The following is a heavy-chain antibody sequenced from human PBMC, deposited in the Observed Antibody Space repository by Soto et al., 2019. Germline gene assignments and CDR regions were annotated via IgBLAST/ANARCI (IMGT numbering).Heavy chain of an antibody. CDR3: AGSYDTLTGPYLAIDH. Sequence: QGQLVESGGGVVQPARSLRLSCAASGFVFSSFAMLWVRQAPGKGLEWVALLSYDGNKKYFADSVKGRFTISRDNSKNSLYLQMNSLRPEDTAVYYCAGSYDTLTGPYLAIDHWGQGTLVAVTS. J-gene: IGHJ4*02. V-gene: IGHV3-30*04. CDR2: LSYDGNKK. CDR1: GFVFSSFA. D-gene: IGHD3-9*01.